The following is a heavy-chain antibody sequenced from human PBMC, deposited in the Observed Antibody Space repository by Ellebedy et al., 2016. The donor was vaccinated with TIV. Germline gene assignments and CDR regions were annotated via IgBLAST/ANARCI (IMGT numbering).Heavy chain of an antibody. CDR2: IKQDGSEK. Sequence: GGSLRLXXAASGFTFSNAWMSWVRQAPGKGLEWVANIKQDGSEKYYVDSVKGRFTISRDNAKNSLYLQMNSLSAEDTAVYYCAGRGYWGQGTLVTVSS. D-gene: IGHD3-10*01. CDR3: AGRGY. J-gene: IGHJ4*02. V-gene: IGHV3-7*02. CDR1: GFTFSNAW.